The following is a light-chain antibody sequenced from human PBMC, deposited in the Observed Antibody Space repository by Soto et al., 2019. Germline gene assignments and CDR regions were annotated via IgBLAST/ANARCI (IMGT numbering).Light chain of an antibody. V-gene: IGLV2-14*01. Sequence: QSALTQPASVSGSPGQSITISCTGTSSDVGGYNYVSWYQHYPGKAPKLIIYEVTNRPSGVSNRFSGSKSGNTASLTISGLQAEDEADYYCISYTSGTSPYVFGTGTKVTVL. CDR2: EVT. J-gene: IGLJ1*01. CDR1: SSDVGGYNY. CDR3: ISYTSGTSPYV.